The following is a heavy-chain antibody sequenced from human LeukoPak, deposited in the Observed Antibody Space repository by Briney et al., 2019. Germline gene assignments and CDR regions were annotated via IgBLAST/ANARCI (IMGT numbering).Heavy chain of an antibody. V-gene: IGHV4-34*01. D-gene: IGHD5-18*01. J-gene: IGHJ4*02. CDR3: ARGRQLWSWY. Sequence: PSETLSLTCAVHGGSFSGYYWSWIRRPPGKGLEWIGEINHSGSTNYNPSLKSRVTISVDTSKNQFSLKLSSVTAADTAVYYCARGRQLWSWYWGQGTLVTVSS. CDR1: GGSFSGYY. CDR2: INHSGST.